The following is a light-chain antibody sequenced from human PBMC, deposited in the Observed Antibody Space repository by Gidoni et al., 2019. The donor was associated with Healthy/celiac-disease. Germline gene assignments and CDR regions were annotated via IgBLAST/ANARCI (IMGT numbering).Light chain of an antibody. CDR3: QKYDNLHPQFT. Sequence: DIQMTQSPSSLSASVGDRVTITCQASQDISNYLNWYQQKPGKAPKLLIYDASNLETGVPSRFSGSGSGTDFTFTISSLQHEDIATYYCQKYDNLHPQFTFGPGTKVDIK. V-gene: IGKV1-33*01. CDR1: QDISNY. J-gene: IGKJ3*01. CDR2: DAS.